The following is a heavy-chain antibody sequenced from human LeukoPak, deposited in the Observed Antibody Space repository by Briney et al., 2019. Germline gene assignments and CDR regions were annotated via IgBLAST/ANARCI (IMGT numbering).Heavy chain of an antibody. CDR3: AKSHFTSATGTGRAFHI. J-gene: IGHJ3*02. Sequence: PGGSLRLSCAASGFIFSSYWMHWVRQAPGKGLQWLSVISASGDVTFHADRVKGRFAISRDNSKNTLYLQMTGLRAGDTAEYYCAKSHFTSATGTGRAFHIWGQGTMVTVSS. V-gene: IGHV3-23*01. CDR2: ISASGDVT. CDR1: GFIFSSYW. D-gene: IGHD1-1*01.